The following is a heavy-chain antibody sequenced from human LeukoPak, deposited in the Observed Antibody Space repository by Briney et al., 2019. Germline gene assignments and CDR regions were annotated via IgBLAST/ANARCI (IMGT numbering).Heavy chain of an antibody. J-gene: IGHJ6*03. CDR1: GFTFSSYS. CDR3: ARGPPHTYYYYMDV. CDR2: ISSSSSYI. V-gene: IGHV3-21*01. Sequence: GGSLRLSCAASGFTFSSYSMNWVRQAPGKGLEWVSSISSSSSYIHYADSVKGRFTISRDNAKNSLYLQMNSLRAEDTAVYYCARGPPHTYYYYMDVWGKGTTVTVSS.